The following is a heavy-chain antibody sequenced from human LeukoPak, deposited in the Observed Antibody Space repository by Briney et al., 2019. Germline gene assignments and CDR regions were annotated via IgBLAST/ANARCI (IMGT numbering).Heavy chain of an antibody. J-gene: IGHJ4*02. CDR2: IYSAGST. Sequence: GGSLRLSCAASAFTVSSNCMIWVRQPPGKGLEWVSVIYSAGSTYNADSVKGRSTISRHNSKNTVYVQMDNLRPEDTAVYYCARVDTTLSYKLDYWGQGTLVTVSS. CDR3: ARVDTTLSYKLDY. V-gene: IGHV3-53*04. CDR1: AFTVSSNC. D-gene: IGHD1-1*01.